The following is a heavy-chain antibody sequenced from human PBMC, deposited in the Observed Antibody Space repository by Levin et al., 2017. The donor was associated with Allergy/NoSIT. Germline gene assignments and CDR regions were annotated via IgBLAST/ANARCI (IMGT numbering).Heavy chain of an antibody. D-gene: IGHD1-14*01. CDR2: ISAYNGNT. CDR1: GYTFTSYG. Sequence: GESLKISCKASGYTFTSYGISWVRQAPGQGLEWMGWISAYNGNTNYAQKLQGRVTMTTDTSTSTAYMELRSLRSDDTAVYYCARGSRSTSAGDYWGQGTLVTVSS. J-gene: IGHJ4*02. V-gene: IGHV1-18*01. CDR3: ARGSRSTSAGDY.